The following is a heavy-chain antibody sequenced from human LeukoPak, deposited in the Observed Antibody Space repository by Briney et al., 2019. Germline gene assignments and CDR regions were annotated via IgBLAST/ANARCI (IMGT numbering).Heavy chain of an antibody. Sequence: SETLSLTCAVYGGSFSGYYWSWTRQPPGKGLEWIGEINHSGSTNYNPSLKSRVTISVDTSKNQFSLKLSSVTAADTAVYYCARVPHYYDSSGYDYWGQGTLVTVSS. CDR3: ARVPHYYDSSGYDY. J-gene: IGHJ4*02. CDR2: INHSGST. CDR1: GGSFSGYY. V-gene: IGHV4-34*01. D-gene: IGHD3-22*01.